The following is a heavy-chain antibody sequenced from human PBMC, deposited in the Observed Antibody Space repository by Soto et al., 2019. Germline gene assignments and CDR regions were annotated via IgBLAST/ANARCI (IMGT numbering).Heavy chain of an antibody. CDR2: ISTKSGNT. D-gene: IGHD2-15*01. Sequence: QVQLVQSAAEVKKPGASVKVSCKASGYTFANYDISWVRQAPGQGLEWMGWISTKSGNTEYAQNVQGRVTLTADSSTTTVHMELRRLRSDDPAVYYCARSYFAAWTESSTPVNYWGQGTLVAVSS. CDR3: ARSYFAAWTESSTPVNY. CDR1: GYTFANYD. J-gene: IGHJ4*02. V-gene: IGHV1-18*04.